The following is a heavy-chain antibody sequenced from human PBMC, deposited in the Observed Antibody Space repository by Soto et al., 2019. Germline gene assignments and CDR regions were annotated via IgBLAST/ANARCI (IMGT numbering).Heavy chain of an antibody. Sequence: QVQLVQSGAEVKKPGASVKVSCKASGYTFTDYDINWVRQAAGQGLEWMGWMNPNTGNTAYAQKFQGRLTLTRHTSITTAYMELSSLTSEDTAVYYCARGFGSYSDHWAQGTLVTVSS. CDR2: MNPNTGNT. J-gene: IGHJ4*02. CDR3: ARGFGSYSDH. V-gene: IGHV1-8*01. CDR1: GYTFTDYD. D-gene: IGHD2-21*01.